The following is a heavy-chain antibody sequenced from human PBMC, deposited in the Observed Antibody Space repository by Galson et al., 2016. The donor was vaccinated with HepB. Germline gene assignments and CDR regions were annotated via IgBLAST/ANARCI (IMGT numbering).Heavy chain of an antibody. Sequence: SLRLSCAASGFTFSTYAMSWVRQAPGKGLEWVSLISGSGSSTFYADSVKGRFTISRDNAKNTLYLQMNSLRAEDTAVYYCARPGYCSGSSCYVPFDIWGQGTMATVSS. CDR1: GFTFSTYA. CDR3: ARPGYCSGSSCYVPFDI. D-gene: IGHD2-15*01. CDR2: ISGSGSST. V-gene: IGHV3-23*01. J-gene: IGHJ3*02.